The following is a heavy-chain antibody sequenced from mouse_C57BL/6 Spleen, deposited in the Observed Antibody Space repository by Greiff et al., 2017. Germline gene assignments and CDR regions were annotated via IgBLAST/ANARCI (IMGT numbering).Heavy chain of an antibody. J-gene: IGHJ2*01. D-gene: IGHD2-2*01. Sequence: ESGPGLVKPSQSLSLTCSVTGYSITSGYYWNWIRQFPGNKLEWMGYISYDGSNNYNPSLKNRISITRDTSKNQFFLKLNSVTTEDTATYYCARNGYDVGYWGQGTTLTVSS. CDR1: GYSITSGYY. V-gene: IGHV3-6*01. CDR2: ISYDGSN. CDR3: ARNGYDVGY.